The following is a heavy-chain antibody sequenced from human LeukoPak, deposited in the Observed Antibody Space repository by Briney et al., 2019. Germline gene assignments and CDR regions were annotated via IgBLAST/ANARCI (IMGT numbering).Heavy chain of an antibody. Sequence: GESLRLSCAASGFTVSSNYMSWVRQAPGKGLEWVSVIYSGGSTYYADSVKGRFTISRDNSKNTLYLQMNSLRAEDTAVYYCARESPGAAAGTFDYWGQGTLVTVSS. V-gene: IGHV3-66*01. CDR3: ARESPGAAAGTFDY. CDR2: IYSGGST. J-gene: IGHJ4*02. CDR1: GFTVSSNY. D-gene: IGHD6-13*01.